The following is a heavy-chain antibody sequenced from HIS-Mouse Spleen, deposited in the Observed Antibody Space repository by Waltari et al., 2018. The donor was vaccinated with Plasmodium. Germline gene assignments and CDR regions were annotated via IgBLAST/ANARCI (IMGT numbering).Heavy chain of an antibody. Sequence: QLQLQESGPGLVKPSETLSLTCTVSGGSISSSSYSWRWIRPPPGKGLEWIGRIYYSGSTYYNPSLKSRVTISVDTSKNQFSLKLSSVTAADTAVYYCARVAIWTITIFGVVDYWGQGTLVTVSS. CDR1: GGSISSSSYS. D-gene: IGHD3-3*01. J-gene: IGHJ4*02. CDR2: IYYSGST. V-gene: IGHV4-39*07. CDR3: ARVAIWTITIFGVVDY.